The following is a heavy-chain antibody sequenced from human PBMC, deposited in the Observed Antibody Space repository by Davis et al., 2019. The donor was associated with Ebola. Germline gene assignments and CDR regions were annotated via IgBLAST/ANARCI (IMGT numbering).Heavy chain of an antibody. V-gene: IGHV3-30*02. Sequence: PGGSLRLSCAASGFTFSSYGMHWVRQAPGKGLEWVAFIRYDGSNKYYADSVKGRFTISRDNAKNILYLQMNSPRMEDTAVYYCVRDYGWGFEVWGRGTMVTVSS. D-gene: IGHD3-10*01. J-gene: IGHJ3*01. CDR3: VRDYGWGFEV. CDR1: GFTFSSYG. CDR2: IRYDGSNK.